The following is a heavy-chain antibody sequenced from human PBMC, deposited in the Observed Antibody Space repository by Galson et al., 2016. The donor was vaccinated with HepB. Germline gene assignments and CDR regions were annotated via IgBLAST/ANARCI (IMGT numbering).Heavy chain of an antibody. CDR3: ARDLTRMVGANGF. CDR2: INRYGATT. CDR1: GFFFSGRA. J-gene: IGHJ4*02. Sequence: SLRLSCAASGFFFSGRAMSWVRQAPGKGLEWVSGINRYGATTGYAASVKGRFTISRDNSNNTLYLQMNSLRTEDTAVYYCARDLTRMVGANGFWGRGTLVSVSS. D-gene: IGHD1-26*01. V-gene: IGHV3-23*01.